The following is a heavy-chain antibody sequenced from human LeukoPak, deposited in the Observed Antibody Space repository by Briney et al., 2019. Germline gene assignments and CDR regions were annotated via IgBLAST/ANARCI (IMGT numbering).Heavy chain of an antibody. Sequence: ASVKVSCKASGYTFTDYNIHWVRQAPGQGLEWMGWISPNSGGTNYAQKFQGRVTMTRDTSITTAYMELSRLRSDDTALYYCTVWFGELTHWGQGTLVTVSS. J-gene: IGHJ4*02. CDR2: ISPNSGGT. CDR3: TVWFGELTH. D-gene: IGHD3-10*01. CDR1: GYTFTDYN. V-gene: IGHV1-2*02.